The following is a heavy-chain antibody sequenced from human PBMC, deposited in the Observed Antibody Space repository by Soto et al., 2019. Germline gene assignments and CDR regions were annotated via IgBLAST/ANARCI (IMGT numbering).Heavy chain of an antibody. D-gene: IGHD3-10*01. Sequence: PGGSLRLSCAASGFSFEDYGMHWVRQAPGKGLEWVSSISWNSRNIAYADSVKGRVTVSRDNAKNSLYLQMNSLRPEDTALYYCAKDIARYQLVLITEGMDVWGQGTTVTVSS. CDR3: AKDIARYQLVLITEGMDV. CDR1: GFSFEDYG. J-gene: IGHJ6*02. CDR2: ISWNSRNI. V-gene: IGHV3-9*01.